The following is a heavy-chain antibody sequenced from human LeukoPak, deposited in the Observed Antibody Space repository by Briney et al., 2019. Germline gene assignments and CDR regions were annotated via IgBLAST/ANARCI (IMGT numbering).Heavy chain of an antibody. Sequence: GASVKVSCKASGYTFTGYYMHWVRQAPGQGLEWMGWINPNSGGTNYAQKFQGRVTMTRDTSIGTAYMELSRLRSDDTAVYYCARVDTAMVPYFDYWGQGTLVTVSS. CDR1: GYTFTGYY. D-gene: IGHD5-18*01. CDR3: ARVDTAMVPYFDY. CDR2: INPNSGGT. J-gene: IGHJ4*02. V-gene: IGHV1-2*02.